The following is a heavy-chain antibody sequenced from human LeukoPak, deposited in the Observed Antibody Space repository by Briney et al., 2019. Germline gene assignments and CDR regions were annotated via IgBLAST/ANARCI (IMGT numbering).Heavy chain of an antibody. CDR2: ISSGSSTI. D-gene: IGHD6-13*01. CDR3: ARGGGASSWYTDY. Sequence: GGSLRLSCAASGFTFSSYSLNWVRQAPGKGLDWVAHISSGSSTILYADSVKGRFTISRDNAKNSLYLQMNSPRDEDTSVYYGARGGGASSWYTDYWGQGTLVTASS. V-gene: IGHV3-48*02. CDR1: GFTFSSYS. J-gene: IGHJ4*02.